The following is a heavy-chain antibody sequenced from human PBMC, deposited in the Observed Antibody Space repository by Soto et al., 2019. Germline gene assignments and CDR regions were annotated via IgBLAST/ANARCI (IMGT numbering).Heavy chain of an antibody. Sequence: SETLSLTCAVSGDCISSSNSHWGWTRQPPGKGLEYIGSVYYGGAIFYSGNIYYNPSLKSRVTISVDTSKNQFSLRLSSVTAADTGVYYCVRYDRINMNPYSPECFHIWGQGTMVTVSS. J-gene: IGHJ3*02. CDR3: VRYDRINMNPYSPECFHI. CDR1: GDCISSSNSH. V-gene: IGHV4-39*01. CDR2: VYYGGAIFYSGNI. D-gene: IGHD3-3*02.